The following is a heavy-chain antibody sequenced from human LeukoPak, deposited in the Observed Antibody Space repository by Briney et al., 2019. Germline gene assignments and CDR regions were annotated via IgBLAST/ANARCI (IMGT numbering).Heavy chain of an antibody. D-gene: IGHD2-15*01. CDR3: TSDCSGGSCYHYYGMDV. CDR1: VFTFSGSA. CDR2: IRSKANSYAT. V-gene: IGHV3-73*01. Sequence: GGSLRLSCAASVFTFSGSAMHWVRQASGKGLEWVGRIRSKANSYATAYAASVKGRFTISRDDSKNTAYLQMNSLKTEDTAVYYCTSDCSGGSCYHYYGMDVWGQGTTVTVSS. J-gene: IGHJ6*02.